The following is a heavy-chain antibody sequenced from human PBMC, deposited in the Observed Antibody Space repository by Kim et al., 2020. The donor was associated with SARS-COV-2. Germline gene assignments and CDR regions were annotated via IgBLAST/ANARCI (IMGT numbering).Heavy chain of an antibody. D-gene: IGHD3-16*01. CDR3: AKDGTWGGFDA. V-gene: IGHV3-23*01. Sequence: FYSDSVKGRFIISRDNSKSTLYLQMSSLGADDTAVYYCAKDGTWGGFDAWGQGTLVTVSS. J-gene: IGHJ4*02.